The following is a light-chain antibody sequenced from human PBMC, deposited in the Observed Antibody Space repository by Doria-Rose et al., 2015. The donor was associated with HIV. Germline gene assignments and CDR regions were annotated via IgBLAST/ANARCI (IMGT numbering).Light chain of an antibody. Sequence: EIGMTQSPGTLSLSPGERATLSCRASQSVRSNSLTWYQQRPGQAPRLLTYGASNRAIGIPDRFSGSGSGTDFTLTISRLEPEDFAVYYCQHYGNSPLYTCGQGTKRDSK. CDR1: QSVRSNS. CDR2: GAS. V-gene: IGKV3-20*01. CDR3: QHYGNSPLYT. J-gene: IGKJ2*01.